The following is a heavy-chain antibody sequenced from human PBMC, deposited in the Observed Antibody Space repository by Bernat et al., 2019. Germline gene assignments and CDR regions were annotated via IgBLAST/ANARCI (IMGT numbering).Heavy chain of an antibody. J-gene: IGHJ4*02. CDR3: ARVGMRYDFWSGYYSPSYFDY. CDR2: ISAYNGNT. CDR1: GYTFTSYG. Sequence: LVQSGAEVKKPGASVKVSCKASGYTFTSYGISWVRQAPGQGLEWMGWISAYNGNTNYAQKLQGRVTMTTDTSTSTAYMELRSLRSDDTAVYYCARVGMRYDFWSGYYSPSYFDYWGQGTLVTVSS. V-gene: IGHV1-18*01. D-gene: IGHD3-3*01.